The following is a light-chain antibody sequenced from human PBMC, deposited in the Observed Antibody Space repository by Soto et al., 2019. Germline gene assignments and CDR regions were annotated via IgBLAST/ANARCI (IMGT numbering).Light chain of an antibody. CDR3: RHYDNLTRT. CDR2: GAS. Sequence: GTQSLSPVARAPLSRKASQSVSKNYLVWYQHRPGQAPRILIYGASTRETDIPARFSGSGSGTACTLTISSLQYEDYGVYYCRHYDNLTRTFAGGTMLEIK. J-gene: IGKJ4*01. V-gene: IGKV3-15*01. CDR1: QSVSKN.